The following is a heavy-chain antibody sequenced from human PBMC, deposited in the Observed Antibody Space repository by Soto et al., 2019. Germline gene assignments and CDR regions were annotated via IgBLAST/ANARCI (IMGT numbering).Heavy chain of an antibody. D-gene: IGHD5-18*01. CDR1: GGSISSGGYS. Sequence: SETLSLTCAVSGGSISSGGYSWSWIRQPPGKGLEWIGYIYHSGSTYYNPSLKSRVTISVDRSKNQFSLKLSSVTAADTAVYYCARGYRYQYYFDYWGQGTLVTVSS. J-gene: IGHJ4*02. V-gene: IGHV4-30-2*01. CDR3: ARGYRYQYYFDY. CDR2: IYHSGST.